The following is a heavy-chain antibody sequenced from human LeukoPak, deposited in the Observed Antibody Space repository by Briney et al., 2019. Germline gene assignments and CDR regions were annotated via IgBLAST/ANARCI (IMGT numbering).Heavy chain of an antibody. V-gene: IGHV4-39*07. J-gene: IGHJ4*02. CDR1: GGSISSRTYY. CDR2: MYYSGTT. D-gene: IGHD2-15*01. Sequence: SETLSLTCTVSGGSISSRTYYWGWIRQPPGKGLEWIGTMYYSGTTYYNPSLKSRVSISLDTSKNQFSLKLSSVTAADTAVYYCARGVVVVVAAILIPINFDYWGQGTLVTVSS. CDR3: ARGVVVVVAAILIPINFDY.